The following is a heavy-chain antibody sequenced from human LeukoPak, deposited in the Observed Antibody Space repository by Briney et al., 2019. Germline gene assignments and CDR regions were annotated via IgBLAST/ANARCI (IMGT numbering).Heavy chain of an antibody. CDR3: ARLRTYYYDSSGSVGDY. CDR1: GGSISSSNW. J-gene: IGHJ4*02. Sequence: PSETLSLTCAVSGGSISSSNWWSWVRQPPGKGLEWIGEINHSGSTNYNPSLKSRVTISVDTSKNQFSLKLSSVTAADTAVYYCARLRTYYYDSSGSVGDYWGQGTLVTVSS. CDR2: INHSGST. V-gene: IGHV4-4*02. D-gene: IGHD3-22*01.